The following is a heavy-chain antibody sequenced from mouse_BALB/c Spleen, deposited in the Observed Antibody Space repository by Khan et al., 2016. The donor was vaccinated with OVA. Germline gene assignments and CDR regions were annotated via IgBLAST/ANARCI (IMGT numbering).Heavy chain of an antibody. CDR3: TNGIYGWFAY. Sequence: EVELVESGGGLVEPGGSLKLSCAASGFTFSSFVMSWVRQTPEKRLEWVATISSAATYTYYPDSIKGRFNISRDNAKNTMYLHMNSLRSYYTAIYYCTNGIYGWFAYWGLGTLVTVST. J-gene: IGHJ3*01. D-gene: IGHD1-1*01. CDR2: ISSAATYT. V-gene: IGHV5-9-1*01. CDR1: GFTFSSFV.